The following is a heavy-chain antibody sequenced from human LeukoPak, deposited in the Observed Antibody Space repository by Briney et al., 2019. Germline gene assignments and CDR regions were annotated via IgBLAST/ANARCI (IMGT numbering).Heavy chain of an antibody. J-gene: IGHJ5*02. CDR3: ARLSYSSSSCWFDP. CDR1: GGSVSSGTYY. D-gene: IGHD6-6*01. Sequence: MASQTLSLTCTVSGGSVSSGTYYWSWIRQPAGKGLEWIGHIYTSESTNYNPSLKSRVTISVDTSKNQFSLKLSSVTAADTAVYYCARLSYSSSSCWFDPWGQGTLVTVSS. CDR2: IYTSEST. V-gene: IGHV4-61*09.